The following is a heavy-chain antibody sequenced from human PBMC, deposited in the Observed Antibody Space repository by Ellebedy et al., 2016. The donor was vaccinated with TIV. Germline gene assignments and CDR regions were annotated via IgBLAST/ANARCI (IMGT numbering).Heavy chain of an antibody. CDR3: ARHEWELSGNAFDI. V-gene: IGHV5-51*01. J-gene: IGHJ3*02. Sequence: GGSLRLXXKGSGYSFTSYWIGWVRQMPGKGLEWMGIIYPGDSDTRYSPSFQGQVTISADKSISTAYLQWSSLKASDTAMYYCARHEWELSGNAFDIWGQGTMVTVSS. CDR1: GYSFTSYW. D-gene: IGHD1-26*01. CDR2: IYPGDSDT.